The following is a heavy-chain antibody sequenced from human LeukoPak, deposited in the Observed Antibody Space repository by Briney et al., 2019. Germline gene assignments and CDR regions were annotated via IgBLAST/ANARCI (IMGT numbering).Heavy chain of an antibody. D-gene: IGHD3-22*01. CDR2: IYYSGST. CDR1: GGSISSSSYY. Sequence: SETLSLTCTVSGGSISSSSYYWGWIRQPPGKGLEWIGSIYYSGSTYYNPSLKSRVTISVDTSKNQFSLKLSSVTAADTAVYYCARAGYYYDSSGYYGYWGQGTLVTVSS. V-gene: IGHV4-39*07. J-gene: IGHJ4*02. CDR3: ARAGYYYDSSGYYGY.